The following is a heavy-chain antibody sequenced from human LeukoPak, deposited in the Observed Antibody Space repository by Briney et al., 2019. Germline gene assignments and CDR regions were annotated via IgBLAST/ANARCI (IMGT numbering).Heavy chain of an antibody. CDR1: GYTFTSYG. CDR2: ISAYNGNT. J-gene: IGHJ3*02. Sequence: ASVKVSCKASGYTFTSYGISWVRQAPGQGLEWMGWISAYNGNTNYAQKLQGRVTMTTDTSTCTAYMELRSLRSDDTAVYYCARIMARGVNAVNDAFDIWGQGTMVTVSS. D-gene: IGHD3-10*01. CDR3: ARIMARGVNAVNDAFDI. V-gene: IGHV1-18*01.